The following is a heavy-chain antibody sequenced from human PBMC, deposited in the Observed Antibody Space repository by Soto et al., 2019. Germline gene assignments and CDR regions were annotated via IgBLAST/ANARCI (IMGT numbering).Heavy chain of an antibody. Sequence: QVQLVESGGGLDKPGGSLRLSCAASGFTFSDYYMSWIRQAPGKGLEWISYISGSSSHTNYADSVKGRFTTSRDNANNSQYLQMNSLRVEDTAVYYCARRVSGHFDSWGQGTLVTVSS. J-gene: IGHJ4*02. CDR2: ISGSSSHT. V-gene: IGHV3-11*05. D-gene: IGHD1-1*01. CDR3: ARRVSGHFDS. CDR1: GFTFSDYY.